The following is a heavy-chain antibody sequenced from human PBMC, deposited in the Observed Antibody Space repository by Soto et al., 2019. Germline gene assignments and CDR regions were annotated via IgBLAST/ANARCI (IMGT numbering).Heavy chain of an antibody. V-gene: IGHV3-23*01. CDR3: AKASGYDYVYYDKRGFFDY. Sequence: QPGGSLRLSCAASGFTFSSYAMHWIRQAPGKGLEWVSAISGGGGSTYYADSVKGRFTISRDNSKNTLYLQMNSLRAEDTAVYYCAKASGYDYVYYDKRGFFDYWGQGTLVTVSS. CDR1: GFTFSSYA. CDR2: ISGGGGST. J-gene: IGHJ4*02. D-gene: IGHD5-12*01.